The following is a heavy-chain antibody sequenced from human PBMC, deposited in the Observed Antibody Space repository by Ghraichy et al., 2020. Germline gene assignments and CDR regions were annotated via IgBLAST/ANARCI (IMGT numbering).Heavy chain of an antibody. CDR2: MNPNSGNT. V-gene: IGHV1-8*01. J-gene: IGHJ6*02. CDR3: ARAGGYDILTGYYHLENYYGMDV. Sequence: ASVKVSCKASGYTFTSYDINWVRQATGQGLEWMGRMNPNSGNTGYAQKFQGRVTMTRNTSISTAYMELSSLRSEDTAVYYCARAGGYDILTGYYHLENYYGMDVWGQGTTVTVSS. CDR1: GYTFTSYD. D-gene: IGHD3-9*01.